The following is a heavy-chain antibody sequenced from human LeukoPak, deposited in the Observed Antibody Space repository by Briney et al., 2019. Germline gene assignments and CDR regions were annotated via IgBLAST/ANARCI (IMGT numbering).Heavy chain of an antibody. Sequence: GGSLRLSCAASGFSFSSCAMGWVRQAPGKGLEWVSAISGSGGSTYYADSVKGRFTISRDNSKNTLYLQINSLRAEDTAVYYCAKSHDSSGAFDIWGQGTMVTVSS. D-gene: IGHD3-22*01. J-gene: IGHJ3*02. CDR3: AKSHDSSGAFDI. CDR1: GFSFSSCA. CDR2: ISGSGGST. V-gene: IGHV3-23*01.